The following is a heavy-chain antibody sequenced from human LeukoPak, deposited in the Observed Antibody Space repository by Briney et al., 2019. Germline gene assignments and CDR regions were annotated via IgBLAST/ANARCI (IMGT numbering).Heavy chain of an antibody. J-gene: IGHJ4*02. Sequence: ASVKVSCKASGYTFTGNYLHWVRQAPGQGLEWMGWINTNNGGTSYAQTFLGRVIMTRDTSISTAYLELVSLRSDDTAVYYCARGAVGMLGPNNPFDYWGQGTLVTLSS. D-gene: IGHD1-26*01. CDR2: INTNNGGT. V-gene: IGHV1-2*02. CDR3: ARGAVGMLGPNNPFDY. CDR1: GYTFTGNY.